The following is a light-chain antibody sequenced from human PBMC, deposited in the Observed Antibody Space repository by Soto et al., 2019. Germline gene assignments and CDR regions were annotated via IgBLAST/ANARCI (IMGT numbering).Light chain of an antibody. V-gene: IGLV1-51*01. CDR3: GTWDSSLSAEV. Sequence: QSVLTQPPSVPAAPGQKVTISCSGSSSNIANNYVSWYQQLPGTAPKLLIYDNDKRPSGIPDRFSGSKSGTSATLGITGLQTGDEADYYCGTWDSSLSAEVFGGGTKVTVL. CDR2: DND. CDR1: SSNIANNY. J-gene: IGLJ2*01.